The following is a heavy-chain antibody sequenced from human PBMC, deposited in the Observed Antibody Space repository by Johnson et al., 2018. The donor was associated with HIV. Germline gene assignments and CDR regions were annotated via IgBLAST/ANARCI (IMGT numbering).Heavy chain of an antibody. Sequence: VQLVESGGGLVQPGGSLRLSCAASGFTFSTYDMHWVRQTTGKRLEWVSAIGTAGDTYYPGSVEGRFTISRENAKNSLYLQMNSLRVGDTAVYYCARDGGGLDHDAFDIWGQGTMVTVSS. CDR1: GFTFSTYD. CDR2: IGTAGDT. J-gene: IGHJ3*02. D-gene: IGHD3/OR15-3a*01. V-gene: IGHV3-13*01. CDR3: ARDGGGLDHDAFDI.